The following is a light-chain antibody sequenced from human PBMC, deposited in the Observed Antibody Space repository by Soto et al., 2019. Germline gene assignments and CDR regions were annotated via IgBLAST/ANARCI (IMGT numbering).Light chain of an antibody. CDR3: QQYKTWWT. V-gene: IGKV1-5*01. Sequence: DIQMTKSPSTLSASVGDRVTITCRASQSISKWLAWYQQKPGKAPNLLIYDVSSLESGVPSRFRGSGSGTDFTLTISGLQPDDSATYYCQQYKTWWTFGHVTIV. CDR1: QSISKW. J-gene: IGKJ1*01. CDR2: DVS.